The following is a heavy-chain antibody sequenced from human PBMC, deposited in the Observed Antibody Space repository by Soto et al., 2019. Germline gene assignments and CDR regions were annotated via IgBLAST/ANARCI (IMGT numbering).Heavy chain of an antibody. V-gene: IGHV1-69*01. J-gene: IGHJ6*02. D-gene: IGHD4-4*01. CDR3: ARPITVTTNYYYYGMDV. CDR1: GGTFSSYA. CDR2: ISRIFGTA. Sequence: QVQLVQSGGEVKKPGSSVKVSCTASGGTFSSYAISWVRQAPGQGLEWMGGISRIFGTANYAQKFQGRVTITADESTNTAYMELSSLRSEDTAVYYCARPITVTTNYYYYGMDVWGQGTTVTVSS.